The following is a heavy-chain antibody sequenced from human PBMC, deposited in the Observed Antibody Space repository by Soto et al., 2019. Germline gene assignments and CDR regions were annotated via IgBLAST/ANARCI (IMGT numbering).Heavy chain of an antibody. CDR3: ARDIGRDYYDSSGYY. D-gene: IGHD3-22*01. Sequence: SETLSLTCTVSGGSISSYYWSWIRQPPGKGLEWIGYIYYSGSTNYNPSLKSRVTISVDTSKNQFSLKLSSVTAADTAVYYCARDIGRDYYDSSGYYWGQGTLVTVSS. V-gene: IGHV4-59*01. J-gene: IGHJ4*02. CDR1: GGSISSYY. CDR2: IYYSGST.